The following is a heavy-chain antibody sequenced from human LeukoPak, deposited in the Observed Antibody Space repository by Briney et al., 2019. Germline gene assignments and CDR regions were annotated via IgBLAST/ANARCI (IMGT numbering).Heavy chain of an antibody. CDR1: GFTFSSYA. CDR2: IESDGNNK. CDR3: ARQDISLDD. J-gene: IGHJ4*02. Sequence: PGGSLRLSCAASGFTFSSYAMHWVRQAPGKGLEWVAVIESDGNNKHHADSVKGRFTISRDNSKNTLYLQMNSLRPEDTALYFCARQDISLDDWGQGTLVTVSS. V-gene: IGHV3-30-3*01. D-gene: IGHD3-3*02.